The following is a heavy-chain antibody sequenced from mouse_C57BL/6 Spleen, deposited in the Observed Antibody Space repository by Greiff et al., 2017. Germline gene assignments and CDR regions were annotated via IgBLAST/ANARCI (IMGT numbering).Heavy chain of an antibody. D-gene: IGHD2-4*01. CDR3: ARSDDYDEEIYCARDY. CDR2: INPNYGTT. Sequence: VQLQQSGPELVKPGASVKISCKASGYSFTDYNMNWVKQSNGKSLEWIGVINPNYGTTSYTQKFTGKATLTVAQSSSTAYMQLNSLTSEDSAVYYCARSDDYDEEIYCARDYWGQGTSVTVSS. J-gene: IGHJ4*01. V-gene: IGHV1-39*01. CDR1: GYSFTDYN.